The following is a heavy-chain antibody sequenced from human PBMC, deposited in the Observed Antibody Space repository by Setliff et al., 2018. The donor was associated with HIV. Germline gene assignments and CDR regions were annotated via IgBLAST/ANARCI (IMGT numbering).Heavy chain of an antibody. J-gene: IGHJ4*02. CDR2: ISSSGSTI. CDR3: ARGVSESGIVVVITPLYFDY. D-gene: IGHD3-22*01. V-gene: IGHV3-48*04. Sequence: GSLRLSCAASGFTFNSYWMHWVRQAPGKGLEWVSYISSSGSTIYYADSVKGQFTISRDNAKNSLYLQMNSLRAEDTAVYYCARGVSESGIVVVITPLYFDYWGQGTLVTVSS. CDR1: GFTFNSYW.